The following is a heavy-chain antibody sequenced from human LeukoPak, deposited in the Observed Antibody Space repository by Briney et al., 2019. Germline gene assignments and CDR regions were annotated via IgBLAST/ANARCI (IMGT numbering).Heavy chain of an antibody. D-gene: IGHD2-15*01. J-gene: IGHJ4*02. CDR2: INPNSGDT. CDR3: AGEYCSGGSCRQGFDY. CDR1: GYTFTDYY. V-gene: IGHV1-2*02. Sequence: ASVKVSCRASGYTFTDYYMHWVRQAPGQGLEWMGWINPNSGDTNHAQNFQGRVTLTRDTSISTAYMELSSLRSDDSAVYYCAGEYCSGGSCRQGFDYWGQGTLVTVSS.